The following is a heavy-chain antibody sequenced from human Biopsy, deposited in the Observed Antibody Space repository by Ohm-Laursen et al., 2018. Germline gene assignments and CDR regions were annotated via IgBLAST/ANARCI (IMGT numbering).Heavy chain of an antibody. J-gene: IGHJ1*01. CDR3: ATKLTGYFHH. CDR2: NIPILGTG. CDR1: GGTFSNYG. Sequence: SSVKVSCKVPGGTFSNYGVNWVRQAPGQGLEWLGGNIPILGTGNYAQKFQDRVTVAADTSTSTATMELRSLRSDDTAVYYCATKLTGYFHHWGQGTLVSVSS. D-gene: IGHD3-9*01. V-gene: IGHV1-69*06.